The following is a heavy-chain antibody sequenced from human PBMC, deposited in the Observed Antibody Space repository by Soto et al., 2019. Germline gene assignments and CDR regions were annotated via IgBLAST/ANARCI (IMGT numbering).Heavy chain of an antibody. J-gene: IGHJ4*02. CDR1: GYTFTAYA. CDR3: AREEGHFGSGTYPLDY. Sequence: QVQLVQSGAELKKPGASVKVSCKASGYTFTAYAIHWVRQAPGHRPEWMGWINPGNGYSGYSQKFQGRVTITRDTAATMVYMELSSLRSEDTAVYYCAREEGHFGSGTYPLDYWGQGALVTGSS. D-gene: IGHD3-10*01. CDR2: INPGNGYS. V-gene: IGHV1-3*01.